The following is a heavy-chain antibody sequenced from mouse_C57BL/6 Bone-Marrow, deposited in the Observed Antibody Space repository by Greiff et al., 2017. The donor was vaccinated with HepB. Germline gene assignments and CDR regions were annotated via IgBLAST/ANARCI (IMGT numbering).Heavy chain of an antibody. J-gene: IGHJ2*01. CDR3: ARRRDGSSGKNYYFDY. V-gene: IGHV1-42*01. Sequence: EVQLQQSGPELVKPGASVKISCKASGYSFTGYYMNWVKQSPEKSLEWIGEINPSTGGTTYNQKFKAKATLTVDKSSSTAYMQLKSLTSEDSAVYYCARRRDGSSGKNYYFDYWGQGTTLTVSS. CDR2: INPSTGGT. D-gene: IGHD1-1*01. CDR1: GYSFTGYY.